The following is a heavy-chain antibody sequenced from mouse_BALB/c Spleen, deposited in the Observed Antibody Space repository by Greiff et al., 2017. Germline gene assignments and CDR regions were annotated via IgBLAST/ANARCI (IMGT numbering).Heavy chain of an antibody. Sequence: QVQLQQSGAELARPGASVKMSCKASGYTFTSYTMHWVNQRPGQGLEWIGYINPSSGYTNYNQKFKDKATLTADKSSSTAYMQLSSLTSEDSAVYYCARVITTVVAFYAMDYWGQGTSVTVSS. V-gene: IGHV1-4*01. D-gene: IGHD1-1*01. CDR3: ARVITTVVAFYAMDY. CDR1: GYTFTSYT. J-gene: IGHJ4*01. CDR2: INPSSGYT.